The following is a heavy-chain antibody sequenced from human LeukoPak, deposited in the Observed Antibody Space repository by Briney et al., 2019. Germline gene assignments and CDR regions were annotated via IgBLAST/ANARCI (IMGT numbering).Heavy chain of an antibody. V-gene: IGHV3-48*03. D-gene: IGHD1-1*01. Sequence: GGSLRLSCAASGFTFSSYEMNWVRQAPGKGLEWVSYISSSGSTIYYADSVKGRFTISRDNAKNSLYLQMNSLRAEDTAVYYCARDGGGTGTYNAFDIWGQGTMVTVSS. CDR1: GFTFSSYE. CDR3: ARDGGGTGTYNAFDI. J-gene: IGHJ3*02. CDR2: ISSSGSTI.